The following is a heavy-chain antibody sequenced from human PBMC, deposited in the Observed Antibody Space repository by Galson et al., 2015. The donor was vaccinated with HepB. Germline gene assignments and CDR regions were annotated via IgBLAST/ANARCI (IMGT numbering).Heavy chain of an antibody. CDR1: GFTFSSYG. J-gene: IGHJ4*02. V-gene: IGHV3-30*18. Sequence: SLRLSCAASGFTFSSYGMHWVRQAPGKGLEWVAVISYDGSNKYYADSVKGRFTISRDNSKNTLYLQMNSLRAEDTAVYYCAKDIGSIAAADYWGQGTLVTVSS. CDR3: AKDIGSIAAADY. D-gene: IGHD6-13*01. CDR2: ISYDGSNK.